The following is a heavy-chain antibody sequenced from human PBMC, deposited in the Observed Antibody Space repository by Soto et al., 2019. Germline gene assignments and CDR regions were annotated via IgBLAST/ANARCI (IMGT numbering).Heavy chain of an antibody. J-gene: IGHJ5*01. D-gene: IGHD6-19*01. CDR1: GFTFGDYA. CDR3: GKENRGNGWFVCNS. Sequence: EVQLLESGGDLVKPGGSLRLSCAASGFTFGDYAMSWVRQAPGKGLEWVSAISGRGGDTRHADSVKSRFTISTDNSRNTGYLQMNRLRSDDKALYYCGKENRGNGWFVCNSGGQGTLVTVSS. CDR2: ISGRGGDT. V-gene: IGHV3-23*01.